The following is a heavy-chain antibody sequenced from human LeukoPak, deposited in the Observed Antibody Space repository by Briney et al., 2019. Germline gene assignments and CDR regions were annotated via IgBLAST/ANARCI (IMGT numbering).Heavy chain of an antibody. V-gene: IGHV4-34*01. CDR2: INHSGST. J-gene: IGHJ5*02. CDR3: ASQLIYGSGSYRFDP. D-gene: IGHD3-10*01. CDR1: GGSFSGYY. Sequence: SETLSLTCGVYGGSFSGYYWTWIRQPPGKGLEWIGEINHSGSTNYNPSLKSRVTMSVDTSKNQFSLKLSSVTAADTAVYYCASQLIYGSGSYRFDPWGQGTLVTVSS.